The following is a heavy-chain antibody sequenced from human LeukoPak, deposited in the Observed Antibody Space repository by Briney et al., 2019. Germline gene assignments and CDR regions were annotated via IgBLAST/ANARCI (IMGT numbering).Heavy chain of an antibody. V-gene: IGHV4-34*01. CDR1: GGSFSGYY. CDR2: IYYSGST. D-gene: IGHD6-13*01. CDR3: ATPRPDSSSVYYFDY. J-gene: IGHJ4*02. Sequence: SETLSLTCAVYGGSFSGYYWSWIRQPPGKGQEWIGSIYYSGSTYYNPSLKSRVTISVDTSKNQFSLKLSSVTAADTAVYYCATPRPDSSSVYYFDYWGQGTLVTVSS.